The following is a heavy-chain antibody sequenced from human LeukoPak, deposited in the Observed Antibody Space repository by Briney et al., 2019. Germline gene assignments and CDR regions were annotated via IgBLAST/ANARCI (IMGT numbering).Heavy chain of an antibody. CDR3: ARGRGIVDGMDV. D-gene: IGHD1-26*01. CDR1: GGSISSSSYY. V-gene: IGHV4-39*07. J-gene: IGHJ6*02. CDR2: ITHSGST. Sequence: SETLSLTCTVSGGSISSSSYYWNWIRQPPGKGLEWIGEITHSGSTNYNPSLKSRVTISVDTSKNQFSLKLSSVTAADTAVYYCARGRGIVDGMDVWGQGTTVTVSS.